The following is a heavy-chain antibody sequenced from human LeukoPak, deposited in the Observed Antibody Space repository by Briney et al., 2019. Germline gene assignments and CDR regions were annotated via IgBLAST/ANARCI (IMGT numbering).Heavy chain of an antibody. V-gene: IGHV4-34*01. CDR3: ARGLRSVTDY. J-gene: IGHJ4*02. CDR1: GGSFSGYY. D-gene: IGHD4-17*01. Sequence: SSETLSLTCAVCGGSFSGYYWSWIRQPPGKGLEWIGEINHSGSTNYNPSLKSRVTISVDTSKNQFSLKLSSVTAADTAVYYCARGLRSVTDYWGQGTLVTVSS. CDR2: INHSGST.